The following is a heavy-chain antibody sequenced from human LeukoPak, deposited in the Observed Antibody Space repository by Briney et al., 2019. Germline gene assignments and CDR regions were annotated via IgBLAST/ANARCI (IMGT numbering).Heavy chain of an antibody. J-gene: IGHJ4*02. CDR3: ARGNFLYSFAVSRWGEALDY. CDR2: MFANGST. D-gene: IGHD3-3*01. V-gene: IGHV4-4*07. CDR1: GGSISRYS. Sequence: SETLSLTCSVSGGSISRYSWSWIRQPAGKGLEWIGQMFANGSTTYNPSLRSRVAMSADTSKNLFSLRLSSVTAADTALYYCARGNFLYSFAVSRWGEALDYWGQGTLVTVSS.